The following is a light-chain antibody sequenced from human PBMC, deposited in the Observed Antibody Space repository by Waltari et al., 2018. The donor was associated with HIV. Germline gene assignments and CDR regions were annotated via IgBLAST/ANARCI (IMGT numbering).Light chain of an antibody. CDR2: AAS. CDR3: LQDFSYPRT. J-gene: IGKJ1*01. CDR1: QGITND. V-gene: IGKV1-6*01. Sequence: AIQMTQSPPSLSASVGAKVSITCRASQGITNDLGWYQEKPGEAPKLLIYAASSLHTGVPSRFSGSGSGTDFTLTISNLQPEDFATYYCLQDFSYPRTFGQGTKVEIK.